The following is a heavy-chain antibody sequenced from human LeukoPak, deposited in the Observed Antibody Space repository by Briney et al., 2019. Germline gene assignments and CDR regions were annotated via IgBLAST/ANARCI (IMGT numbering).Heavy chain of an antibody. D-gene: IGHD3-16*02. CDR2: ISPYSDST. V-gene: IGHV1-8*02. CDR1: GYPFTTYA. J-gene: IGHJ6*03. CDR3: ARGVVRYDYVWGSYRPHYMDV. Sequence: ASVKVSCKASGYPFTTYAITWVRQAPGQGLEWVGWISPYSDSTQYAQKFQGRVTMTRNTSISTAYMELSSLRSEDTAVYYCARGVVRYDYVWGSYRPHYMDVWGKGTTVTISS.